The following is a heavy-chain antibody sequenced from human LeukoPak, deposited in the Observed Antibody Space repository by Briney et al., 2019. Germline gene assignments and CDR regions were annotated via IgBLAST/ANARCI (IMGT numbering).Heavy chain of an antibody. D-gene: IGHD3-16*01. CDR1: GGSFSGYY. CDR3: ARKLRLVFEDWFDP. J-gene: IGHJ5*02. CDR2: INHSGST. Sequence: PSETLSLTCAVYGGSFSGYYWSWIRQPPGKGLEWIGEINHSGSTNYNPSLKSRVTISVDTSKNQFSLKLSSVTAADAAVYYCARKLRLVFEDWFDPWGQGTLVTVSS. V-gene: IGHV4-34*01.